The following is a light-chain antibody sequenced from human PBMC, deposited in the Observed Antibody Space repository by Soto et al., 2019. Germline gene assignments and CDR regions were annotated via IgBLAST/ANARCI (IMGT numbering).Light chain of an antibody. Sequence: DVVMTQPPLSLPVTLGQPASISCRSTQSLVHSDGNTHLNWFQQRPGQSPRRLICKVSNRDSGVPDRFSGSASGTDFTLKISRVEAEDVGVYYCMQGTHWPYTFGQGTKVDIK. J-gene: IGKJ2*01. V-gene: IGKV2-30*02. CDR3: MQGTHWPYT. CDR1: QSLVHSDGNTH. CDR2: KVS.